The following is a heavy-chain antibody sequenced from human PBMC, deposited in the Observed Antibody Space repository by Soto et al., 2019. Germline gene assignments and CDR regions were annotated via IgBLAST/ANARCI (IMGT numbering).Heavy chain of an antibody. CDR1: GKDILSYY. CDR3: ARGGATIFGVIAY. Sequence: GASVKVSCKPVGKDILSYYIHWVRQAPGQGLEWMGRVLASGGNTDYAQRFKGRITLARDTSAGTVNMELTSLTSEDTAVYYCARGGATIFGVIAYWGQGTLVTVSS. D-gene: IGHD3-3*01. J-gene: IGHJ4*02. CDR2: VLASGGNT. V-gene: IGHV1-46*01.